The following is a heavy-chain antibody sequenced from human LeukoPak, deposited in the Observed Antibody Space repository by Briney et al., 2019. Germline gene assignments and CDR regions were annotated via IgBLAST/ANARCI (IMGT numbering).Heavy chain of an antibody. CDR1: GFTFSTYA. V-gene: IGHV3-23*01. D-gene: IGHD2-2*01. J-gene: IGHJ4*02. CDR3: AKLIPAVDCSATSCYGFDY. CDR2: ITHSGGSR. Sequence: GGSLRLSCAASGFTFSTYAMTWVRQAPGKGLEWVSAITHSGGSRYYAGFVRGRFTISRDNSKNTLYLQMNSLRADDTAVYYCAKLIPAVDCSATSCYGFDYWGQGSLVTVSS.